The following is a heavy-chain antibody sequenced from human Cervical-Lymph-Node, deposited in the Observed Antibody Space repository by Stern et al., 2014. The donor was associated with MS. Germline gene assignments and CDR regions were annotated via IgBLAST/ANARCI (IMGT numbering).Heavy chain of an antibody. D-gene: IGHD2-21*01. CDR3: AAIGPRMEGACFDI. J-gene: IGHJ3*02. Sequence: VQLLESGPGLVKPSQTLSLSCTVSGAPVSSGGYYWTWIRQLPGKGLEWVGYIHHTGATFYNPSLKSRVAISVDTSENQFSLKLTSVTAADKAVYYCAAIGPRMEGACFDIWGQGTMVTVSS. CDR1: GAPVSSGGYY. V-gene: IGHV4-31*03. CDR2: IHHTGAT.